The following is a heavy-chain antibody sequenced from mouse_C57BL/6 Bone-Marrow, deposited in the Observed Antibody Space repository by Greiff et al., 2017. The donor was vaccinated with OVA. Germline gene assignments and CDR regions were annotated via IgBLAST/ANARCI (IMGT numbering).Heavy chain of an antibody. Sequence: EVQLVESVAELVRPGASVKLSCTASGFNIKNTYMHWVKQRPEQGLEWIGRIDPANGNTKYAPKFQGKATITADTSSNTAYLQLSSLTSEDTAIYYCAVICRPYYYAMDYWGQGTSVTVSS. J-gene: IGHJ4*01. CDR1: GFNIKNTY. V-gene: IGHV14-3*01. CDR2: IDPANGNT. CDR3: AVICRPYYYAMDY.